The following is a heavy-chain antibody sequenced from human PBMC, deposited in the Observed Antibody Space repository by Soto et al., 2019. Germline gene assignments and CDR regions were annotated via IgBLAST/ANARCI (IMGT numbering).Heavy chain of an antibody. V-gene: IGHV3-23*01. CDR1: GFSFVNYA. Sequence: GGSLRLSCAASGFSFVNYAMNWVRQAPGKGLEWVSGLSGSGTSTYYADSVKGRFTISRDNSRDTLFLQINSLTADDTAVYYCAKATTNGGWFNPFDSWGQGALVTVSS. CDR2: LSGSGTST. CDR3: AKATTNGGWFNPFDS. D-gene: IGHD6-19*01. J-gene: IGHJ4*02.